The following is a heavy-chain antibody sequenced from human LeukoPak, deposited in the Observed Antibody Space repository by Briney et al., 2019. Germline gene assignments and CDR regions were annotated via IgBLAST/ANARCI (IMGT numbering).Heavy chain of an antibody. CDR3: ARGYSSSWSLDY. D-gene: IGHD6-13*01. CDR2: IYTGGNT. J-gene: IGHJ4*02. V-gene: IGHV4-4*07. Sequence: SETLSLTCTVSGGSISSYYWTWIRQPAGKGLEWIGRIYTGGNTNYNPSLKSRVTISVDKSKNQFSLKLSSVTAADTAVYYCARGYSSSWSLDYWGQGTLVTVSS. CDR1: GGSISSYY.